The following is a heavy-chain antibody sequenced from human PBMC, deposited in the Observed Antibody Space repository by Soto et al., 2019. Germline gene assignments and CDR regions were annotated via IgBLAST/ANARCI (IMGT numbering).Heavy chain of an antibody. Sequence: SETLSLTCTVSGGSISSSSYYWGWIRQPPGKGLEWIGSIYYSGSTYYNPSLKSRVTISVDTSKNQFSLKLSSVTAADTAVYYCARHSSGYSHFDYWGQGTLVTVSS. V-gene: IGHV4-39*01. J-gene: IGHJ4*02. CDR3: ARHSSGYSHFDY. CDR2: IYYSGST. CDR1: GGSISSSSYY. D-gene: IGHD3-22*01.